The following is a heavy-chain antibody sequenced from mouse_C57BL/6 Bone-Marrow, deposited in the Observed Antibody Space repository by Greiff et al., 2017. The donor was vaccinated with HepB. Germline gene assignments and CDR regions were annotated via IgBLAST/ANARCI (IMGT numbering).Heavy chain of an antibody. Sequence: VQLKQSGPGLVQPSQSLSITCTVSGFSLTSYGVHWVRQSPGKGLEWLGVIWSGGSTDYNAAFISRLSISKDNSKSQVFFKMNSLQADDTAIYYCARKHGSEDYYAMDYWGQGTSVTVSS. J-gene: IGHJ4*01. CDR1: GFSLTSYG. D-gene: IGHD2-2*01. CDR2: IWSGGST. CDR3: ARKHGSEDYYAMDY. V-gene: IGHV2-2*01.